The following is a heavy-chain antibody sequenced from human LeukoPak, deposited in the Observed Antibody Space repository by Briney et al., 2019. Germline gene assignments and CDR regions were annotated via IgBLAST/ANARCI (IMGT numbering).Heavy chain of an antibody. CDR2: ISSSGSTI. Sequence: GGSLRLSCAASGFTFSSYEMNWVRQAPGKGLEWVSYISSSGSTIYYADSVKGRFTISRDNAKNSLYLQMNSLRAEDTAVYYCARNGGSYYAEYYFDYWGQGTLVTVSS. CDR3: ARNGGSYYAEYYFDY. J-gene: IGHJ4*02. CDR1: GFTFSSYE. D-gene: IGHD1-26*01. V-gene: IGHV3-48*03.